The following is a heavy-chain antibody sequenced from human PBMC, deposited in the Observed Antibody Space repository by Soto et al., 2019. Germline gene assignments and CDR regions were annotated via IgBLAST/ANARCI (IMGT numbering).Heavy chain of an antibody. CDR2: INHSGST. CDR3: VRADIVVVPAAIRNRWFDP. CDR1: GGSFSGYY. D-gene: IGHD2-2*01. V-gene: IGHV4-34*01. Sequence: SETLSLTCAVYGGSFSGYYWSWIRQPPGKGLEWIGEINHSGSTNYNPSLKSRVTISVDTSKNQFSLKLSSVTAADTAVYYCVRADIVVVPAAIRNRWFDPRGQGTLVTVSS. J-gene: IGHJ5*02.